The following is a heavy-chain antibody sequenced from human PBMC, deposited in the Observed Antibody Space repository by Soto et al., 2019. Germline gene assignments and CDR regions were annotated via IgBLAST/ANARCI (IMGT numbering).Heavy chain of an antibody. J-gene: IGHJ6*02. D-gene: IGHD3-10*01. CDR3: ARPRSINSGSTEDYGMDV. CDR2: IDPSDSYT. V-gene: IGHV5-10-1*01. CDR1: GYSFTSYW. Sequence: GESLKISCKGSGYSFTSYWISWVRQMPGKGLEWMGRIDPSDSYTNYSPSFQGHVTISADKSISTAYLQWSSLKASDTAMYYCARPRSINSGSTEDYGMDVWGQGTTVTVSS.